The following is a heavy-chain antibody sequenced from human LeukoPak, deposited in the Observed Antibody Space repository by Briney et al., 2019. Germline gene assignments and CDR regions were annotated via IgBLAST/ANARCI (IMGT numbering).Heavy chain of an antibody. CDR3: AKLQCYYDSSGNDAFDI. Sequence: GGSLRLSFAASGFTFNNYAMSWVRQAPGKGLEWVSAISGSGGSTYYADSVKGRFTISRDNSKNTLYLQMNSLRAEDTAVYYCAKLQCYYDSSGNDAFDIWGQGTMVTVSS. J-gene: IGHJ3*02. CDR2: ISGSGGST. D-gene: IGHD3-22*01. V-gene: IGHV3-23*01. CDR1: GFTFNNYA.